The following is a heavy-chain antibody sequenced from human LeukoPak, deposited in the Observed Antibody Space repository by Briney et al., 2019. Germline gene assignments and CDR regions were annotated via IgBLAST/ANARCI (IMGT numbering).Heavy chain of an antibody. J-gene: IGHJ4*02. D-gene: IGHD3-10*01. CDR1: GFTFSSYA. CDR2: VSGSGGST. Sequence: GQSLTLSCAVSGFTFSSYAMSWVRHAQGKGLEWDSAVSGSGGSTYYADSGEGRFTISRDNSKNTLYLQMNSLRAEDTAVYYCAKLKVRGVILYYFDYWGQGTLVTVSS. CDR3: AKLKVRGVILYYFDY. V-gene: IGHV3-23*01.